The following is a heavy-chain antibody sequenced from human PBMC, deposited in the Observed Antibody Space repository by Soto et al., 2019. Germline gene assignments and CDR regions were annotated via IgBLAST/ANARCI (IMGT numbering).Heavy chain of an antibody. CDR1: GFNFSAYG. D-gene: IGHD1-26*01. J-gene: IGHJ4*02. CDR3: RVGVAD. CDR2: LSFDASKK. V-gene: IGHV3-30*03. Sequence: QVQLVESGEGVVQPGRSLRLSCAASGFNFSAYGMHWVRQAPGTGLELVALLSFDASKKYYADSVKGRFTISRDTSRNTLYLQMNSLRVEDTAVYYCRVGVADWGQGTRVTVSS.